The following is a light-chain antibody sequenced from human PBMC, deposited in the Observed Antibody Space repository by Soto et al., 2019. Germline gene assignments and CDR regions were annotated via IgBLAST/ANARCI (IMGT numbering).Light chain of an antibody. Sequence: EIVLTQSPGTLSLSPGERATLSCRTSQSLKRNYLAWYQKKPGQAPRLFIYGASSRAAGIPDMFSGFGSGTDFTLTISRLEPDDFAVYYCQQYDSSPWTF. J-gene: IGKJ1*01. CDR1: QSLKRNY. CDR2: GAS. CDR3: QQYDSSPWT. V-gene: IGKV3-20*01.